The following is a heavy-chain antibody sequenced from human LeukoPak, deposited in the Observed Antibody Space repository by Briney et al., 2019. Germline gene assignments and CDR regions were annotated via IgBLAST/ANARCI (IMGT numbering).Heavy chain of an antibody. CDR3: ARDSAIAAAGGYYYGMDV. Sequence: GASVKVSCKASGYTFTGYYMHWVRQAPGQGLEWMGWINPNSGGTNYAQKFQGRVTMASDTSISTAYMELSRLRSDDTAVYYCARDSAIAAAGGYYYGMDVWGQGTTVTVSS. V-gene: IGHV1-2*02. J-gene: IGHJ6*02. D-gene: IGHD6-13*01. CDR2: INPNSGGT. CDR1: GYTFTGYY.